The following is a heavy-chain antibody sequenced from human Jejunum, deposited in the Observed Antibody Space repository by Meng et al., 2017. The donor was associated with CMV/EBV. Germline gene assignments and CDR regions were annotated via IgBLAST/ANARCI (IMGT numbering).Heavy chain of an antibody. Sequence: EVQLVESGGDLVKPGGSLRLSCAASGFTFSNAYMSWVRQAPGKGLEWVGRIKRKTDGGTTDHAAPVKDRFTISRDDSKNTLYLQMNSLKTEDTAVYYCTTEGYGGSYNYWGQGTLVTVSS. CDR3: TTEGYGGSYNY. CDR1: GFTFSNAY. J-gene: IGHJ4*02. V-gene: IGHV3-15*01. D-gene: IGHD1-26*01. CDR2: IKRKTDGGTT.